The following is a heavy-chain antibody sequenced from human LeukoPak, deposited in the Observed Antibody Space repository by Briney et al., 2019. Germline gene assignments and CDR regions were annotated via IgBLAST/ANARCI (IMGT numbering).Heavy chain of an antibody. V-gene: IGHV3-23*01. CDR1: GFTFSSYA. CDR2: ISGSGGST. J-gene: IGHJ6*03. Sequence: GGSLRLSCAASGFTFSSYAMSWVRQAPGKGLEWVSAISGSGGSTYYADSVKGRFTISRDNSKNTLYLQMNSLRAEDTAVYYSAKREQLVLIRYYYYYMDVWGKGTTVTVSS. CDR3: AKREQLVLIRYYYYYMDV. D-gene: IGHD6-13*01.